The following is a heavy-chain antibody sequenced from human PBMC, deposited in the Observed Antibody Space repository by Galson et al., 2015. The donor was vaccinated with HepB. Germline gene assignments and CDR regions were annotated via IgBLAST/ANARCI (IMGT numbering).Heavy chain of an antibody. V-gene: IGHV3-7*05. J-gene: IGHJ6*02. CDR3: ARVKRGEWYSFYYYGMDV. CDR1: EFTLSVYW. D-gene: IGHD3-10*01. CDR2: IKEDGSEK. Sequence: SLRLSCAASEFTLSVYWMNWVRQAPGKGLEWVANIKEDGSEKNYVDSVKGRFTIARDNAKNSLYLQMNSLRAEDTAVYYCARVKRGEWYSFYYYGMDVWGRGTTVTVSS.